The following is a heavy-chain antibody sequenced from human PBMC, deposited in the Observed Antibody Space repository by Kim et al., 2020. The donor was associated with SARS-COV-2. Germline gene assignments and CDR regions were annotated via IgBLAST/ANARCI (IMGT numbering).Heavy chain of an antibody. V-gene: IGHV3-30*07. J-gene: IGHJ6*03. Sequence: RFTISRDNSKNTLYLQMNSLRAEDTAVYYCARDGAVQLEPQYYYYYYMDVWGKGTTVTVSS. D-gene: IGHD1-1*01. CDR3: ARDGAVQLEPQYYYYYYMDV.